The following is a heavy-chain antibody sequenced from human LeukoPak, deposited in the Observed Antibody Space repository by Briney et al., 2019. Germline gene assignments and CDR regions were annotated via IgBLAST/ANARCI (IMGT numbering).Heavy chain of an antibody. J-gene: IGHJ4*02. CDR1: GFTFSNYW. CDR2: INTGGSST. V-gene: IGHV3-74*01. D-gene: IGHD3-22*01. Sequence: GGSLRLSCTASGFTFSNYWMHWVRQVPGKGLVWVSRINTGGSSTTYADSVKGRFTISRDNSKNTLYLQMNSLRAEDTAVYYCANHGDSSGYYYYSGTIFDYWGQGTLVTVSS. CDR3: ANHGDSSGYYYYSGTIFDY.